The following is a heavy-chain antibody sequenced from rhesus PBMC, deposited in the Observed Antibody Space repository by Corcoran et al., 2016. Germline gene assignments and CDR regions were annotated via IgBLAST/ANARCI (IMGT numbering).Heavy chain of an antibody. V-gene: IGHV5-2*01. Sequence: EVQLVQSGAEVKRPGESLKISCKTSGYSFTSYWISWVRQMPGKGLEWMGAIDTSDSDTSSSPSFQGQVTISAYKSISTAYLQWSSLKASYTATYYCATLLPGNVAYWGQGVLVTVSS. CDR2: IDTSDSDT. CDR3: ATLLPGNVAY. CDR1: GYSFTSYW. D-gene: IGHD2-15*01. J-gene: IGHJ4*01.